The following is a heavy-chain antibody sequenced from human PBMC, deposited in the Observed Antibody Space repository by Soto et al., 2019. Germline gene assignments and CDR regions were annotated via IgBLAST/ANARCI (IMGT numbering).Heavy chain of an antibody. V-gene: IGHV3-7*05. J-gene: IGHJ5*02. D-gene: IGHD3-10*01. Sequence: GGSLRLSCAASGFTFSSYWMSWVRQAPGKGLEWVANIKQDGSEKYYVDSVKGRFTISRDNAKNSLYLQMNSLRAEDTAVYYCARGRSWFGEENWFDPWGQGTLVTVSS. CDR1: GFTFSSYW. CDR2: IKQDGSEK. CDR3: ARGRSWFGEENWFDP.